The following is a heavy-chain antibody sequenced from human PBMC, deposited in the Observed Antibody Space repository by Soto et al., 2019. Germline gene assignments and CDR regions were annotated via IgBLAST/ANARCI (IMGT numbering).Heavy chain of an antibody. J-gene: IGHJ4*02. CDR3: ARVLAARAFCEFDN. CDR2: INTSGGT. CDR1: GGSFSTDY. Sequence: QVQLQQWGAGLLKPSETLSLTCAVSGGSFSTDYWSWIRQPPGKGLEWIGEINTSGGTNYNPSLTSRVSISVAPSKTKFSLKLSAVTAADTAVYYCARVLAARAFCEFDNWGQGTLVTVSS. D-gene: IGHD6-6*01. V-gene: IGHV4-34*01.